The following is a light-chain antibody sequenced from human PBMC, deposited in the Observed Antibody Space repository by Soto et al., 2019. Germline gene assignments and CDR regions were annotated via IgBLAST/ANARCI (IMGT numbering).Light chain of an antibody. CDR3: QQYTSNSWT. Sequence: DIQMTQSPSTLSASVGDRVTITCRASQRINTWLAWYQQKPGKAPNLLIYKVSNLESGVTSRFSGGGSGTEFTLTISSLQPDDFATYYCQQYTSNSWTFGQGTKVEVK. CDR1: QRINTW. J-gene: IGKJ1*01. CDR2: KVS. V-gene: IGKV1-5*03.